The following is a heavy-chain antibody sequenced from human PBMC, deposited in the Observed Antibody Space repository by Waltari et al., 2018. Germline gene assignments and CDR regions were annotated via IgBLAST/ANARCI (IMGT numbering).Heavy chain of an antibody. CDR3: ARHFMVRGVRTNWFDP. Sequence: QLQLQESGPGLVKPSETLSLTCTVSGGSISSSSYYWGWIRQPPGKGLEWIGSIYYSGSTYYNPSLKSRVTISVDTSKNQFSLKLSSVTAADTAVYYCARHFMVRGVRTNWFDPWGQGTLVTVSS. CDR1: GGSISSSSYY. D-gene: IGHD3-10*01. V-gene: IGHV4-39*01. J-gene: IGHJ5*02. CDR2: IYYSGST.